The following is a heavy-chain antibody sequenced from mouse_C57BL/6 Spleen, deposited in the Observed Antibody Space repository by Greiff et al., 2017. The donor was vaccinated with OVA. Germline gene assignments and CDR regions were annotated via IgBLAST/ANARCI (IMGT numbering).Heavy chain of an antibody. Sequence: QVQLKQPGAELVKPGASVKLSCKASGYTFTSYWMQWVKQRPGQGLEWIGEIDPSDSYTNYNQKFKGKATLTVDTSSSTAYMQLSSLTSEDSAVYYCARRYDYDGVYAMDYWGQGTSVTVSS. J-gene: IGHJ4*01. CDR2: IDPSDSYT. CDR3: ARRYDYDGVYAMDY. D-gene: IGHD2-4*01. V-gene: IGHV1-50*01. CDR1: GYTFTSYW.